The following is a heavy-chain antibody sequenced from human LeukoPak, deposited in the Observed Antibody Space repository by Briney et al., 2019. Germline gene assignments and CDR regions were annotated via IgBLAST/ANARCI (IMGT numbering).Heavy chain of an antibody. J-gene: IGHJ4*02. D-gene: IGHD3-10*01. Sequence: SVKVSCKASGGTFSSYAISRVRQAPGQGLEWMGRIIPILGIANYAQKFQGRVTITADKSTSTAYMELSSLRSEDTAVYYCATLYGSGRPIDYWGQGTLVTVSS. CDR1: GGTFSSYA. CDR3: ATLYGSGRPIDY. CDR2: IIPILGIA. V-gene: IGHV1-69*04.